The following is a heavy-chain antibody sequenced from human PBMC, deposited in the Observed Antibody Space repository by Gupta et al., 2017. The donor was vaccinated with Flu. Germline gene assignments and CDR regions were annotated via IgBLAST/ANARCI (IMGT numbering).Heavy chain of an antibody. CDR2: ISYDGSNK. CDR3: AKDYSSGWGAHYDY. J-gene: IGHJ4*02. V-gene: IGHV3-30*18. D-gene: IGHD6-19*01. CDR1: GSPFSSYA. Sequence: QVQLVESGGGVVQPGRSLRPACAAPGSPFSSYAMPCVAQAPGKGLEWVAVISYDGSNKYYADSVKGRFTISRDNSKNTLYLQMNSLRAEDTAVYYCAKDYSSGWGAHYDYWGQGTLVTVSS.